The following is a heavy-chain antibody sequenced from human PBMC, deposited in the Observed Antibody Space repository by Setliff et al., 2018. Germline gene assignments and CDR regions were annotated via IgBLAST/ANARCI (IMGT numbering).Heavy chain of an antibody. D-gene: IGHD3-9*01. Sequence: SETLSLTCTVSGGSLRSNFWGWIRQPPGKGLEWIGSIYYTGDTYYNPSLKSRVTMSVDMSKNQFSLKLTSVTAADTAVYYCARHPTGFPNWFDVWGQGTLVTVSS. J-gene: IGHJ5*02. CDR3: ARHPTGFPNWFDV. CDR2: IYYTGDT. V-gene: IGHV4-39*01. CDR1: GGSLRSNF.